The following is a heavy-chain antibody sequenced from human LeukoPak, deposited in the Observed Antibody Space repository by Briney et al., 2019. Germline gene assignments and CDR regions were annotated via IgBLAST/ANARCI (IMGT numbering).Heavy chain of an antibody. CDR3: AELGITMIGGV. D-gene: IGHD3-10*02. CDR1: GFTFSDYY. V-gene: IGHV3-11*01. CDR2: IKSSGTTI. Sequence: GGSLRLSCAASGFTFSDYYMSWIRQAPGKGLEWVSYIKSSGTTIYYADSVKGRFTVSRDNAKNSLSLQMNSLRAEDTAVYYCAELGITMIGGVWGKGTTVTISS. J-gene: IGHJ6*04.